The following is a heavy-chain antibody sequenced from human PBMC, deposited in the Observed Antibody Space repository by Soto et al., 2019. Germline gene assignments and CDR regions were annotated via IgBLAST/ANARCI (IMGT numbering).Heavy chain of an antibody. CDR2: ISYDGSNK. CDR1: GFTFSSYA. V-gene: IGHV3-30-3*01. D-gene: IGHD3-22*01. Sequence: GGSLRLSCAASGFTFSSYAMHWVRQAPGKGLEWVAVISYDGSNKYYADSVKGRFTISRDNSKNTLYLQMNSLRAEDTAVYYCATLAITMIVVAMGDDALDIWGQGTMVT. J-gene: IGHJ3*02. CDR3: ATLAITMIVVAMGDDALDI.